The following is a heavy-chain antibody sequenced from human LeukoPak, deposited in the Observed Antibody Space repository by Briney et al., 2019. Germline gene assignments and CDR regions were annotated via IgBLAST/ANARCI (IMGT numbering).Heavy chain of an antibody. CDR3: ARVSGFERKDSFSY. Sequence: ASVTVSCKASAYTFTSYDINSVRQAPGQGLEWMGWMNPNSGNTAYAHRFQGRVTMTRDNSISTAYMELSNLTSEDTAVYFCARVSGFERKDSFSYWGQGTLVTVSS. D-gene: IGHD5-12*01. J-gene: IGHJ4*02. CDR1: AYTFTSYD. V-gene: IGHV1-8*01. CDR2: MNPNSGNT.